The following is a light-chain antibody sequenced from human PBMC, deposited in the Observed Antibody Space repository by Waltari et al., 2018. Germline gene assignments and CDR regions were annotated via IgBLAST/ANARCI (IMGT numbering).Light chain of an antibody. V-gene: IGLV2-14*03. CDR2: DVI. Sequence: QSALTQPASVSGSPGQSITISCTGTSSDVGGYNYVSGYQQHPGKAPKLMIYDVIYRPSGISNRFSGSKSGYTASLTISGLQAEDEADYYCSSYTSRSTLVVFGGGTKLTVL. J-gene: IGLJ2*01. CDR3: SSYTSRSTLVV. CDR1: SSDVGGYNY.